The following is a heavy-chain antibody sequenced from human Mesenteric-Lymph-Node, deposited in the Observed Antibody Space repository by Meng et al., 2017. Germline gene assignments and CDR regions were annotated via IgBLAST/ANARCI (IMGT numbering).Heavy chain of an antibody. Sequence: SETLSLTCTVSGGSISSSSYYWGWIRQPPGKGLVWIGSIYYSGSTYYNPSLKSRVTISVDTSKNQFSLKLSSVTAADTAVYYCAQAGGYSGYDYAFLYWGQGTLVTVSS. J-gene: IGHJ4*02. V-gene: IGHV4-39*07. D-gene: IGHD5-12*01. CDR1: GGSISSSSYY. CDR3: AQAGGYSGYDYAFLY. CDR2: IYYSGST.